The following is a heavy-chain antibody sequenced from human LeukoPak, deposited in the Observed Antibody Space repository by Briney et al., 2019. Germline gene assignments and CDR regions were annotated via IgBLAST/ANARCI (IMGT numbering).Heavy chain of an antibody. CDR3: ARHLSGVTGYTYGRGIDY. CDR1: GFTFSNFV. V-gene: IGHV3-7*01. Sequence: GGSLRLSCATSGFTFSNFVMSWVRQAPGKGLEWVANIKKDGSEKYYVDSVKGRFTISRDNAKTSLYLQMNSLRAEDTAVYYCARHLSGVTGYTYGRGIDYWGQGTLVTVSS. CDR2: IKKDGSEK. J-gene: IGHJ4*02. D-gene: IGHD5-18*01.